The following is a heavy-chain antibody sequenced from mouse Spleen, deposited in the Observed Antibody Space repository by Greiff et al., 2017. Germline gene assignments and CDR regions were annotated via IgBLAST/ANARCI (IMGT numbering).Heavy chain of an antibody. Sequence: EVQVVESGGGLVQPGGSMKLSCAASGFTFSDAWMDWVRQSPEKGLEWVAEIRNKANNHATYYAESVKGRFTISRDDSKSSVYLQMNSLRAEDTRIYYCTRAEVRRGYAMDYWGQGTSVTVSS. CDR3: TRAEVRRGYAMDY. D-gene: IGHD2-14*01. J-gene: IGHJ4*01. CDR2: IRNKANNHAT. V-gene: IGHV6-6*01. CDR1: GFTFSDAW.